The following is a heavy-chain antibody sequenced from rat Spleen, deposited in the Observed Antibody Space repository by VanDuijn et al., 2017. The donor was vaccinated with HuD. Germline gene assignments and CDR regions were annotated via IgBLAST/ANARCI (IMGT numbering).Heavy chain of an antibody. J-gene: IGHJ3*01. CDR1: GFSLTSNG. V-gene: IGHV2S30*01. D-gene: IGHD3-8*01. CDR2: MKYDGDT. Sequence: QVQLKESGPGLVQPSQTLSLTCTVSGFSLTSNGVSWVRQPPGKGLEWMGRMKYDGDTYYNSALKSRLSISRDTSKSQVFLKMNSLQTEDTAIYYCTRDSSPHWFAYWGQGTLVTVSS. CDR3: TRDSSPHWFAY.